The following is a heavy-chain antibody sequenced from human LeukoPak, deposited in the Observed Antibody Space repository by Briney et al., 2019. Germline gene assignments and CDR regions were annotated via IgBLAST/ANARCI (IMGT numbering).Heavy chain of an antibody. CDR2: VNTDSTYT. CDR3: TREDNWYFDL. V-gene: IGHV3-11*05. J-gene: IGHJ2*01. CDR1: GXTFRDYY. Sequence: GESQRLSCTASGXTFRDYYMTWIRQAPGKGLEWLSYVNTDSTYTNYADSVKGRFTFSRDNAKSSLYLQLNSLTAEDTAVYYCTREDNWYFDLWGRGTLVTVSS.